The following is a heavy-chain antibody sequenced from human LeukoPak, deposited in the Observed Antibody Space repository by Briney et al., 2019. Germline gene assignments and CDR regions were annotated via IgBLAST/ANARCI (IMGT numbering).Heavy chain of an antibody. D-gene: IGHD1-1*01. Sequence: GGSLRLSCEASGLTFSNHGMSWVRQAPGKGLQWVSAITGDGTTTYYADSVKGRFTISRDNSKNKLYLQMSSLRAEDTAVYYCAKMNGYFEYWGQGALVPVSS. CDR3: AKMNGYFEY. V-gene: IGHV3-23*01. J-gene: IGHJ4*02. CDR2: ITGDGTTT. CDR1: GLTFSNHG.